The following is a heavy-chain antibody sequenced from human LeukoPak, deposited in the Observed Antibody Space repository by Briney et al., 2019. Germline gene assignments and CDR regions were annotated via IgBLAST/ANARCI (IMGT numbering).Heavy chain of an antibody. J-gene: IGHJ4*02. CDR2: ISGSGGST. D-gene: IGHD4-17*01. CDR1: GFTFSNYG. V-gene: IGHV3-23*01. Sequence: LGGSLRLSCAASGFTFSNYGMHWVRQAPGKGLKWVSAISGSGGSTYSADSVKGRFTISRDNSKNTLYLQMNSLRAEDTAVYYCAKVQANGDYSGFDYWGQGTLVTVSS. CDR3: AKVQANGDYSGFDY.